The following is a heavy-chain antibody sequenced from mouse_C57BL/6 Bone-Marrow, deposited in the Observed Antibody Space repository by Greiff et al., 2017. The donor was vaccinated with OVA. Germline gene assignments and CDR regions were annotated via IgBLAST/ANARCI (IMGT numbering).Heavy chain of an antibody. Sequence: QVQLQQPGAELVRPGSSVKLSCKASGYTFTSYWMDWVKQRPGQGLEWIGNIYTSDSETHYNQKFKDKATLTVDKSSSTAYMQLSSLTSEDSAVYYCARSDGSSYGWYFDVWGTGTTVTVSS. CDR2: IYTSDSET. J-gene: IGHJ1*03. V-gene: IGHV1-61*01. CDR3: ARSDGSSYGWYFDV. D-gene: IGHD1-1*01. CDR1: GYTFTSYW.